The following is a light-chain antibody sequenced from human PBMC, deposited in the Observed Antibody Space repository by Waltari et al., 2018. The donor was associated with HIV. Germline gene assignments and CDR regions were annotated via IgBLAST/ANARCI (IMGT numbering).Light chain of an antibody. Sequence: QSALTQPASVSGAPGQSITISCTGTTTDVGSYNLVSWYQKHPCKAPKLMIYEVNKRPSGVTKRFSGYKSGNTASLTISGLQAEDEADYYCCSYAGSSSYVFGSGTKVTVL. CDR2: EVN. CDR3: CSYAGSSSYV. CDR1: TTDVGSYNL. V-gene: IGLV2-23*02. J-gene: IGLJ1*01.